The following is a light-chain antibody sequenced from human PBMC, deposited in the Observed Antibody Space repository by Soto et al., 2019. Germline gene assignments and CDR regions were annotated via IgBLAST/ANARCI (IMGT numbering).Light chain of an antibody. V-gene: IGKV1-39*01. CDR3: QQSRSFPYT. Sequence: DMQMTQSPSSLSASVGDRVTITFRASQSISTYLNWYLQKPGKAPKLLIYAASGLQDGVPSRFSGGGSETDFTLPISALPPEDFATYYCQQSRSFPYTFGLGTTVDIK. CDR1: QSISTY. CDR2: AAS. J-gene: IGKJ2*01.